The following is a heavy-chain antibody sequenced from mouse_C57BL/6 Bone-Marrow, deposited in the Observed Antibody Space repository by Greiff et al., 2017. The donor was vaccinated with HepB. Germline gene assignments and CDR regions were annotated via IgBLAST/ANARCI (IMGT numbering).Heavy chain of an antibody. J-gene: IGHJ4*01. CDR3: ARAYYSNYGAMDY. V-gene: IGHV3-3*01. CDR2: IFYSGIT. D-gene: IGHD2-5*01. Sequence: EVKLMESGPSLVRPSQTLSLTCTVTGFSINSDCYWIWIRQFPGNKLEYIGYIFYSGITYYNPSLESRTYITRDTSKNQISLKLSSVTTEDTATYYCARAYYSNYGAMDYWGQGTSVTVSS. CDR1: GFSINSDCY.